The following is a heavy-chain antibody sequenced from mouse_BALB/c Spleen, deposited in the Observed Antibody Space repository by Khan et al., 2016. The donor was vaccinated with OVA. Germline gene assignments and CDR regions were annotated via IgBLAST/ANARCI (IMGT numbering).Heavy chain of an antibody. CDR2: IDPANGNT. D-gene: IGHD4-1*01. CDR1: GFTIKDTY. J-gene: IGHJ3*01. CDR3: ARDYWDVFAY. V-gene: IGHV14-3*02. Sequence: VQLKQSGAELVKPGASVKLSCTASGFTIKDTYMHWVKQRPEQGLEWIGRIDPANGNTKYDPKFQDKATITADTSSNTAYLQLSSLTSEDTAVYYCARDYWDVFAYWGQGTLVTVSA.